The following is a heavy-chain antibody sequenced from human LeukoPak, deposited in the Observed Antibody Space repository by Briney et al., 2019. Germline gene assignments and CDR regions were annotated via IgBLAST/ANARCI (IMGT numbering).Heavy chain of an antibody. Sequence: GGSLRLSCAASGFTFDDYAMHRVRQAPGKGLEWVSGISWNSGSIGYADSVKGRFTISRDNAKNSLYLQMNSLRAEDTALYYCAKGLYGSGVSTWFDPWGQGTLVTVSS. CDR1: GFTFDDYA. CDR3: AKGLYGSGVSTWFDP. V-gene: IGHV3-9*01. J-gene: IGHJ5*02. D-gene: IGHD3-10*01. CDR2: ISWNSGSI.